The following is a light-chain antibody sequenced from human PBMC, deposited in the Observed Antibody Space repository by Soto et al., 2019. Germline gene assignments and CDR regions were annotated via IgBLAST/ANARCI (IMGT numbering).Light chain of an antibody. CDR2: GAS. CDR1: QSVSSSY. Sequence: EIVLTQSPGTLSLSPGERATLSCRASQSVSSSYLAWYQRKPGQAPRLLIYGASSRATGIPGRFSHSGSGTDVTLTISRLEPEDFAVYYCQQYGSSRVTFGQWTKGEI. CDR3: QQYGSSRVT. J-gene: IGKJ1*01. V-gene: IGKV3-20*01.